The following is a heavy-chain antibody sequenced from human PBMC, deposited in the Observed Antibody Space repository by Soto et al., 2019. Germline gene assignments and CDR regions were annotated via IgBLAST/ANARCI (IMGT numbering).Heavy chain of an antibody. D-gene: IGHD3-10*01. Sequence: ITLKESGPTLVKPTQTLTLTCTFSGFSLNTGGVGVGWVRQPRGKAMEWLALIYWDDDERYRPSLRSRLNITKDTSNNQVVLTMTTMDPEDTATYYCVRNWRFYGGDYDYGMDAWGQGTTVTVSS. CDR3: VRNWRFYGGDYDYGMDA. CDR2: IYWDDDE. CDR1: GFSLNTGGVG. V-gene: IGHV2-5*02. J-gene: IGHJ6*02.